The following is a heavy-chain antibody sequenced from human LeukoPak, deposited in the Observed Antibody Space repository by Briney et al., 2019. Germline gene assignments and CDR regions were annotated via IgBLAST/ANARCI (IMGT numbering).Heavy chain of an antibody. CDR3: ARATGSSDFDF. V-gene: IGHV1-2*02. Sequence: ASVKVSCKPSGYTFTGNYLHWVRQAPGQGLKWMGWINPNNGDTNYAQEFQGRVTMTRVTSISTAYMELSELRSDDTAVYYCARATGSSDFDFWGQGTLVTVSS. CDR1: GYTFTGNY. J-gene: IGHJ4*02. CDR2: INPNNGDT. D-gene: IGHD1-1*01.